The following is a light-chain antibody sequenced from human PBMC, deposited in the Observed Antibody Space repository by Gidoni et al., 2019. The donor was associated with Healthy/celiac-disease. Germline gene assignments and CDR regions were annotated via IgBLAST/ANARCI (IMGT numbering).Light chain of an antibody. CDR3: SSYTSSSTLLVV. CDR2: EVS. J-gene: IGLJ2*01. V-gene: IGLV2-14*01. Sequence: QSALTQPASVAGYPGQSITISCTGTSSDVGGYNYVSWYQQHPGKAPNLMIYEVSNRPSGVSNRFSGSKSGNTASLTISGLQAEDEADYYCSSYTSSSTLLVVFGGGTKLTVL. CDR1: SSDVGGYNY.